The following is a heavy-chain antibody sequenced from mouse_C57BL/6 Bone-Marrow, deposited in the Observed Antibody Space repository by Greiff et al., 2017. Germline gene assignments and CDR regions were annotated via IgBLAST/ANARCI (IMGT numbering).Heavy chain of an antibody. Sequence: DVKLVESGGDLVKPGGSLKLSCAASGFTFSSYGMSWVRQTPDMRLEWVATISSGGSYTYYPDSVKGRFTISRDNAKNTLYLQMSSLKSEDSAMYYCARHRGGLGYFGVWGTGTTVTVST. D-gene: IGHD2-14*01. CDR1: GFTFSSYG. CDR2: ISSGGSYT. CDR3: ARHRGGLGYFGV. J-gene: IGHJ1*03. V-gene: IGHV5-6*02.